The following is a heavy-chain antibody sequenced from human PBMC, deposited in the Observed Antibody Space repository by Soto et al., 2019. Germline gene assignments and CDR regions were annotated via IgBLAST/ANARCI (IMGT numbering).Heavy chain of an antibody. Sequence: EVQLVESGGGLVQPGGSLRLSCAASGFIFSNFWMRWVRQAPGKGMEWVANIKEDGSEKYHVDSVKGRFTISRDNVKNLPYLQMDSLRAEDTAMYKCVRGGSHSFDYCGQGPLVTVSS. CDR3: VRGGSHSFDY. D-gene: IGHD1-26*01. CDR2: IKEDGSEK. V-gene: IGHV3-7*05. J-gene: IGHJ4*02. CDR1: GFIFSNFW.